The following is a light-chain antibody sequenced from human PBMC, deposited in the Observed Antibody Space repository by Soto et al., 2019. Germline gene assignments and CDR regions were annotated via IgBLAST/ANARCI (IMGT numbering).Light chain of an antibody. Sequence: QSVLTQPPSASGTPGQRVTISCSGSSSNIGSNYVYWYHQLPGTAPKLVIYRNNQRPSGVPDRISGSKSGTSASLAISGLRSEDEADYYCAAWDASLGGFYVFGSGTKLTVL. CDR3: AAWDASLGGFYV. CDR1: SSNIGSNY. CDR2: RNN. J-gene: IGLJ1*01. V-gene: IGLV1-47*01.